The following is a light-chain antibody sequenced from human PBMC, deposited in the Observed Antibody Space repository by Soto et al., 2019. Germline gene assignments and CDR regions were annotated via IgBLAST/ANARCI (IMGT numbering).Light chain of an antibody. CDR2: KAS. CDR3: QQYSTYPWT. Sequence: DIQMTQSPSTLSASVGDRVTITCRASQSISTWLAWYQQKPGKVPKLLISKASSLQSGVPSRFSGDGSGTEFTLTISSLQPDDFAAYFCQQYSTYPWTFGQGTKVEIK. V-gene: IGKV1-5*03. J-gene: IGKJ1*01. CDR1: QSISTW.